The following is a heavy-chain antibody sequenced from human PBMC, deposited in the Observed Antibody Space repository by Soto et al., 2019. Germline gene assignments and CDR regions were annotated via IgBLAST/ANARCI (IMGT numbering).Heavy chain of an antibody. CDR3: ARGARSKYYGSGSSLTYYYYMDV. CDR2: MNPNSGNT. D-gene: IGHD3-10*01. CDR1: GYTFTSYD. Sequence: GASVKVSCKASGYTFTSYDINWVRQATGQGLEWMGWMNPNSGNTGYAQKFQGRVTMTRNTSISTAYMELSGLRSEDTAVYYCARGARSKYYGSGSSLTYYYYMDVWGKGTTVTVSS. J-gene: IGHJ6*03. V-gene: IGHV1-8*01.